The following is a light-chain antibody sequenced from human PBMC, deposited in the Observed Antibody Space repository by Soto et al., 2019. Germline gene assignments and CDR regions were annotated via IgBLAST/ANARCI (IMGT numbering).Light chain of an antibody. V-gene: IGKV1-9*01. CDR1: QPISKF. CDR2: AAS. Sequence: DIQLTQSPSLLSASVGDRVTITCRASQPISKFLSWYQQKPGEAPKLLIYAASTLQDGVPSRFSGSGSGTEFTLTISSRQPEDFATYYCQLINSFFGGGTRVEI. CDR3: QLINSF. J-gene: IGKJ4*01.